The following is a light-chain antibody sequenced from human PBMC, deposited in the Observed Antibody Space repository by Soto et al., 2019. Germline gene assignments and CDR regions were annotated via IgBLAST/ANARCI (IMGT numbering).Light chain of an antibody. J-gene: IGKJ5*01. CDR2: AAS. CDR1: QGISDW. CDR3: QQANSFPRT. Sequence: DIQMTQSPSSVSASVGDRVTITCRASQGISDWLAWYQQKPGEAPKLLIYAASSLQGGVPTRFSGSGSGTDFTLTISSLQPEDFATYYCQQANSFPRTFGQGTRLEIK. V-gene: IGKV1D-12*01.